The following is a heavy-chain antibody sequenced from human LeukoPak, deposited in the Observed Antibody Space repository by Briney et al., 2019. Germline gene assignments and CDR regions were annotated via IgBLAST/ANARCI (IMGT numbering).Heavy chain of an antibody. CDR1: GFTFSSYA. Sequence: GGSLRLSCAASGFTFSSYAMSWVRQAPGKGLEWVSAISGSGGSTYYADSVKGRFTISRDNSKNTLYLQMNSLRAEDTAVYYCAKDSPLMIQLWLPYDAFDIWGQGTMVTVSS. V-gene: IGHV3-23*01. J-gene: IGHJ3*02. D-gene: IGHD5-18*01. CDR3: AKDSPLMIQLWLPYDAFDI. CDR2: ISGSGGST.